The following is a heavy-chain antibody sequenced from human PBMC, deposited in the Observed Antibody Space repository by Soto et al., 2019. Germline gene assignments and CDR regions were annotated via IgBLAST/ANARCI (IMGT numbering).Heavy chain of an antibody. CDR3: ARVVAAAGYFHY. CDR1: GFTFSSYA. Sequence: QVQLVESGGGVVQPGRSLRLSCAASGFTFSSYAMHWVSQAPGKGLEWVAVRSYDGSNKYYADSVKGRFTISRDNSKNTLYLQMNSLRAEDTAVYYCARVVAAAGYFHYWGQGTLVTVSS. J-gene: IGHJ4*02. CDR2: RSYDGSNK. D-gene: IGHD6-13*01. V-gene: IGHV3-30-3*01.